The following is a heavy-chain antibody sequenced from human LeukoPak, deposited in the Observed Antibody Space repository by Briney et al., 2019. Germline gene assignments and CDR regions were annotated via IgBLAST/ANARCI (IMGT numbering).Heavy chain of an antibody. V-gene: IGHV4-34*01. CDR2: INHSGST. CDR1: GGSISSHY. CDR3: ARVRSAAANWYFDL. D-gene: IGHD2-2*01. J-gene: IGHJ2*01. Sequence: SETLSLTCTVSGGSISSHYWSWIRQPPGKGLEWIGEINHSGSTNYNPSLKSRVTISVDTSKNQFSPKLSSVTAADTAVYYCARVRSAAANWYFDLWGRGTLVTVSS.